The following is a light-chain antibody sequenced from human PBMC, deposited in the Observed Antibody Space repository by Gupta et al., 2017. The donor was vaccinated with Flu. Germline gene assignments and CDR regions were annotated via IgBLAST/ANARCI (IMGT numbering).Light chain of an antibody. CDR2: AAS. V-gene: IGKV1-8*01. CDR3: QQYYWDPYT. CDR1: QCISSY. J-gene: IGKJ2*01. Sequence: AIRMTPSPSSFAATTGDRVTITCRASQCISSYLAWYQQKPGKAPKLLIYAASTLQGVVPSRCSGSGSGTDFTRTSSCLQSEDFATYYGQQYYWDPYTFGQGTKLEI.